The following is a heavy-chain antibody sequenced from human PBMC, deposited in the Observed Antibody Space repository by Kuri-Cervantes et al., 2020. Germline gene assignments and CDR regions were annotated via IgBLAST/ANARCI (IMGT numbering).Heavy chain of an antibody. CDR3: ARDMGDSYRNYYGMDV. CDR1: GYTFTGYY. J-gene: IGHJ6*02. Sequence: ASVKVSCKASGYTFTGYYMHWVRQAPGQGLEWMGWINPNSGGTNYAQKFQGRVTMTRDTSTSTVYMELSSLRSEDTAVYYCARDMGDSYRNYYGMDVWGQGTTVTVSS. CDR2: INPNSGGT. V-gene: IGHV1-2*02. D-gene: IGHD2-21*01.